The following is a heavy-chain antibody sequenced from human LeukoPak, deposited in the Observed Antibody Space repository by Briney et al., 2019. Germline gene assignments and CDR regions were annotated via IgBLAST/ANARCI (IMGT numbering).Heavy chain of an antibody. J-gene: IGHJ4*02. D-gene: IGHD5-18*01. CDR1: GHTLRELS. V-gene: IGHV1-24*01. Sequence: ASVKVSCKVSGHTLRELSMHWVRQAPGKGLEWMGGFNPEEGKIIYAQEFQGRVTMTDDTSKDTTYMELRSLTSEDTALYFCATDARGYSYYWGQGTLVTVSS. CDR2: FNPEEGKI. CDR3: ATDARGYSYY.